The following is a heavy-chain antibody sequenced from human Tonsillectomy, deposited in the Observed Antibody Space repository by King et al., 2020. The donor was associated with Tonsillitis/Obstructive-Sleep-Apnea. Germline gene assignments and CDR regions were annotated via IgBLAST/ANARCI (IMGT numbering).Heavy chain of an antibody. CDR2: IKHDGSEK. CDR3: AVDHIFDF. Sequence: EVKLVKSGGGLVQPGGSLRLSCAASGYTFRRYWMNWVRKAPGTGLEWVATIKHDGSEKYYVDSVKGRFTISRDNAKNSLFLRMNSLRAEDTAVYYCAVDHIFDFWGQGTLVTVSS. J-gene: IGHJ4*02. CDR1: GYTFRRYW. V-gene: IGHV3-7*04.